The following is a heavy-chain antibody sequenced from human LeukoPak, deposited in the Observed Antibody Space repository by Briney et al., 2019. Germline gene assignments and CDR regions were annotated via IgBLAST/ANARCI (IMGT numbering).Heavy chain of an antibody. Sequence: GRSLRLSCAASGFTFSSYGMHWVRQTPGKGLEWVAVISYDGSNKYYADSVKGRFTISRDNSKNTLYLQMNSLRAEDTAVYYCAKDIVATTPLNGMDVWGQGTTVTVSS. CDR2: ISYDGSNK. CDR1: GFTFSSYG. J-gene: IGHJ6*02. CDR3: AKDIVATTPLNGMDV. D-gene: IGHD5-12*01. V-gene: IGHV3-30*18.